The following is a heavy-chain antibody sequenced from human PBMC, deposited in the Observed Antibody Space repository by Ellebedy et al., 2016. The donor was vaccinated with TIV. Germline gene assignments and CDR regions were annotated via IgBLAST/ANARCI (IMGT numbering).Heavy chain of an antibody. CDR2: LSGTSSFV. J-gene: IGHJ6*02. CDR3: ARVNVVRQYGMDV. Sequence: PGGSLRLSCAASGFTFSSYTMTWVRQSPGKGLEWVSSLSGTSSFVYYVESVKGRFTISRDNAKNSVDLQMNFLRDEDTAVYYCARVNVVRQYGMDVWGPGTTVTVSS. CDR1: GFTFSSYT. D-gene: IGHD3-10*02. V-gene: IGHV3-21*06.